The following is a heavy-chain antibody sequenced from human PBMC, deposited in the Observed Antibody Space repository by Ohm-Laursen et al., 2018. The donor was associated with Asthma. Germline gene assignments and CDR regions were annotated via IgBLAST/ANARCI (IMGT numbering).Heavy chain of an antibody. D-gene: IGHD6-19*01. CDR3: ARDAMRYSSGRFDP. Sequence: SVKVSCKASGGTFSSYAISWVRQAPGQGLEWMGIINPSGGSTSYAQKFQGRVTMTRDTSTSTVYMELSSLRSEDTAVYYCARDAMRYSSGRFDPWGQGTLVTVSS. CDR2: INPSGGST. J-gene: IGHJ5*02. V-gene: IGHV1-46*03. CDR1: GGTFSSYA.